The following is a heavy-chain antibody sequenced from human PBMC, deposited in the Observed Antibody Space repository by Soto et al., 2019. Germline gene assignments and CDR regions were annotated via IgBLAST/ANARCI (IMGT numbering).Heavy chain of an antibody. CDR1: GGTFSSYA. J-gene: IGHJ4*02. CDR2: IIPIFGTA. D-gene: IGHD5-18*01. Sequence: GASVKVSCKASGGTFSSYAISWVRQAPGQGLEWMGGIIPIFGTANYAQKFQGRVTITADESTSTAYMELSSLRPEDTAVYYCASTVRGSWIQLWLDYWGQGTMVTVSS. V-gene: IGHV1-69*13. CDR3: ASTVRGSWIQLWLDY.